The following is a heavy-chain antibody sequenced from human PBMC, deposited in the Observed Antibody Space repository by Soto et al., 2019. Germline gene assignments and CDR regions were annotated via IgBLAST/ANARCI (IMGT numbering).Heavy chain of an antibody. CDR2: IWYDGSNK. CDR1: GFTFSSYG. V-gene: IGHV3-33*01. D-gene: IGHD6-13*01. Sequence: QVQLVESGGGVVQPGRSLRLSCAASGFTFSSYGMHWVRQAPGKGLEWVAVIWYDGSNKYYADSVKGRFTISRDNSKNTLYLQMNSLRAEDTAVYYCARDSGIAAAGTTYWGQGTLVTVSS. J-gene: IGHJ4*02. CDR3: ARDSGIAAAGTTY.